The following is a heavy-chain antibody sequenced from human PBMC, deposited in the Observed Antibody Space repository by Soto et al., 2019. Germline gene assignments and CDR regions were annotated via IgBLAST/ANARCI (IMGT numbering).Heavy chain of an antibody. Sequence: ALVKVSCKASGYTFTSYYMHWVRQAPGQGLEWMGIINPSGGSTSYAQKFQGRVTMTRDTSTSTVYMELSSLRSEDTAVYYCARDPDPTELYSSSSGTRADQTKTDYWGQGTLVTVSS. CDR1: GYTFTSYY. D-gene: IGHD6-6*01. V-gene: IGHV1-46*01. CDR2: INPSGGST. J-gene: IGHJ4*02. CDR3: ARDPDPTELYSSSSGTRADQTKTDY.